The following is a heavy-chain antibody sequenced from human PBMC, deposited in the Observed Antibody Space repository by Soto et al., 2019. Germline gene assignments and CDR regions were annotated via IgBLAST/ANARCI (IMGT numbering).Heavy chain of an antibody. CDR2: ISSSSSYI. J-gene: IGHJ6*02. V-gene: IGHV3-21*01. D-gene: IGHD6-13*01. CDR1: GFTFSSYS. CDR3: ARDASSWSPRLSYYGMDV. Sequence: EVQLVESGGGLVKPGGSLRLSCAASGFTFSSYSMNWVRQAPGKGLEWVSSISSSSSYIYYADSVKGRFTISRDNAKNSLYLQINSLRAEDTAVYYCARDASSWSPRLSYYGMDVWGQGTTVTVSS.